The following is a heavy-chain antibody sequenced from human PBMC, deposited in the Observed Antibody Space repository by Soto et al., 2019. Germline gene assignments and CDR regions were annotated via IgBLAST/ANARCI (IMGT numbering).Heavy chain of an antibody. D-gene: IGHD3-22*01. CDR1: GFTFSSYD. V-gene: IGHV3-33*06. CDR3: AKSRAYYYDSSGYPNDY. Sequence: PGGSLRLSCAASGFTFSSYDMHWVRQAPGKGLEWVAVIWYDGSNKYYADSVKGRFTISRDNSKNTLYLQMNSLRAEDTAVYYCAKSRAYYYDSSGYPNDYWGQGTLVTVS. J-gene: IGHJ4*02. CDR2: IWYDGSNK.